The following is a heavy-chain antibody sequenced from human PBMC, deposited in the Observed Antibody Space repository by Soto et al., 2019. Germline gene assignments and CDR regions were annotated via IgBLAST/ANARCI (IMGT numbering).Heavy chain of an antibody. V-gene: IGHV3-23*01. D-gene: IGHD2-2*01. J-gene: IGHJ4*02. CDR2: ISGSGGST. CDR1: GITFTAYA. Sequence: EVQLLESGGGLVQPGGSLRLSCAASGITFTAYAMSWVRQAPGKGLEWVSSISGSGGSTYYADSVKGRLTISRDNSKNTLYLQMNSLRAEGTAVYYCSTIIIPAATNFYWGQGTLVTVSS. CDR3: STIIIPAATNFY.